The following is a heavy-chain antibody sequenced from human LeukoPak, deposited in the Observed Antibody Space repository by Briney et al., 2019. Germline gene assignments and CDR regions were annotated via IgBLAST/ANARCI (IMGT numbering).Heavy chain of an antibody. V-gene: IGHV4-61*02. CDR1: GGSISSGGYY. CDR2: LYPIGST. D-gene: IGHD4-17*01. CDR3: ARGSDYGSPEDPFNI. Sequence: SETLSLTCTVSGGSISSGGYYWSWIRQPAGKGLEWIGRLYPIGSTNYNSSLQSRVTISIDTSKNQFFLKLSSVTAADTAIYYGARGSDYGSPEDPFNIWGQGKMFTVFS. J-gene: IGHJ3*02.